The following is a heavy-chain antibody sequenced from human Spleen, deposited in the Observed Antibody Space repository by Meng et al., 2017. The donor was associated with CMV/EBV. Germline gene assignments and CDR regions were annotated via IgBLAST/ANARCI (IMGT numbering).Heavy chain of an antibody. Sequence: ASVKVSCKASGYTFTGQDICWVRQAIGQGLEWMGWMSPNSGATGFAQKFQGRVTMTRNTSISTAYMELSGLRSEDTAVYYCAIGGSDCTSTSCSSADYWGQGTLVTVSS. CDR1: GYTFTGQD. V-gene: IGHV1-8*01. D-gene: IGHD2-2*01. CDR2: MSPNSGAT. CDR3: AIGGSDCTSTSCSSADY. J-gene: IGHJ4*02.